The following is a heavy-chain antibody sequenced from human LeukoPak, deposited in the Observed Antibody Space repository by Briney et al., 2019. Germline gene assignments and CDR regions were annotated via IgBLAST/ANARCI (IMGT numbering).Heavy chain of an antibody. V-gene: IGHV1-18*01. Sequence: ASVKVSCKXSGYTFTSDGISWVRQAPRQGLEWMGWISAYNGNTNYAQKLQGRVTMTTDTSTSTAYMELRSLRSDDTAVYYCASGYCSSTSCYTGSTVNYDYWGQGTLVTVSS. CDR3: ASGYCSSTSCYTGSTVNYDY. CDR1: GYTFTSDG. CDR2: ISAYNGNT. D-gene: IGHD2-2*02. J-gene: IGHJ4*02.